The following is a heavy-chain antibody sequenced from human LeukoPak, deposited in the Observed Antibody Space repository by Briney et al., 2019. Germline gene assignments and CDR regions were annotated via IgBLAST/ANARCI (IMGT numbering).Heavy chain of an antibody. CDR3: ARESFPFSSGWYQIDY. V-gene: IGHV6-1*01. J-gene: IGHJ4*02. CDR1: GDSVSSNSAA. Sequence: SQTLSLTCAISGDSVSSNSAAWNWIRQSPSRGLEWLGRTYYRSKWYNDYAVSVKSRITINPDTSKNQFSLQLNSVTPEDTAVYYCARESFPFSSGWYQIDYWGQGTLVTVSS. D-gene: IGHD6-19*01. CDR2: TYYRSKWYN.